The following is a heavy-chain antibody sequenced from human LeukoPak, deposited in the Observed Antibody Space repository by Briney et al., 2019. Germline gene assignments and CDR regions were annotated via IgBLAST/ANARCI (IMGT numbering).Heavy chain of an antibody. Sequence: PGGSLRLSCAASGFAFSRYTISWVRQAPGKGLEWVSTITDIHDITYNADFVKGRFTISRDNSKNTLYTQMNSLRVEDTALYYCARVLRGDWFDPWGQGTLVTVSS. CDR3: ARVLRGDWFDP. CDR2: ITDIHDIT. CDR1: GFAFSRYT. J-gene: IGHJ5*02. D-gene: IGHD3-10*01. V-gene: IGHV3-23*01.